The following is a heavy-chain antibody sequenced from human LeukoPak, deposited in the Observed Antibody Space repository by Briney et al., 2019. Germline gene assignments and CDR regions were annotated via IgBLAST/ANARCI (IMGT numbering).Heavy chain of an antibody. J-gene: IGHJ4*02. CDR1: GYRFTSYW. CDR3: ARPGYCSGGSCYSNFDY. V-gene: IGHV5-51*01. D-gene: IGHD2-15*01. Sequence: GESLKISCKGSGYRFTSYWIGWVRQMPGKGLEWMGIIYPGDSDTRYSPSFQGQVTISADKSLCTAYLQWSSLKASDTAMYYCARPGYCSGGSCYSNFDYWGQGTLVTVSS. CDR2: IYPGDSDT.